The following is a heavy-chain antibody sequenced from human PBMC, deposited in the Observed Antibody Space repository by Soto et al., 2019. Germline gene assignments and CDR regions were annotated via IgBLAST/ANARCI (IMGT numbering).Heavy chain of an antibody. V-gene: IGHV3-48*01. CDR3: ARANYYGSPGDFDY. CDR1: GFTFSSYS. D-gene: IGHD3-10*01. Sequence: EVQLVESGGGLVQPGGSLSLSCAASGFTFSSYSMNWVRQAPGKGLECVSYISSSSSTIYYADPVKGRFTISRDNAKNSLYLQMNSLRAEDTAVYYCARANYYGSPGDFDYWGQGTLVTVSA. CDR2: ISSSSSTI. J-gene: IGHJ4*02.